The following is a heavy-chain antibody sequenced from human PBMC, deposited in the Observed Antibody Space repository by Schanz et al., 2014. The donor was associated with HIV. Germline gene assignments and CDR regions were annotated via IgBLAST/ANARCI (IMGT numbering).Heavy chain of an antibody. J-gene: IGHJ6*02. V-gene: IGHV3-23*04. CDR1: GFTFGSYA. CDR2: ISGSGGST. Sequence: VQLVESGGGVVQPGRSLTLSCVASGFTFGSYAMSWVRQAPGKGLEWVSAISGSGGSTYYADSVKGRFTISRGNSKNTLYLQMNSLRAEDTAVYYCAKGGFYGDYVSYYYGLDVWGQGTTVTVSS. CDR3: AKGGFYGDYVSYYYGLDV. D-gene: IGHD4-17*01.